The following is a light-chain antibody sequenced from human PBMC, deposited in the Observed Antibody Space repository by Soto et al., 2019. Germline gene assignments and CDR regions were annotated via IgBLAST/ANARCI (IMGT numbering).Light chain of an antibody. CDR3: QHYGSFYT. CDR1: QSISSW. V-gene: IGKV1-5*01. CDR2: GAS. Sequence: DIQMTQSPSTLSASVGDRVTITCRASQSISSWLAWYQQKPVKAPKLLIYGASSLENGVPSRFSGSGSGTEFTLTISSLQPDDFATYYCQHYGSFYTFGQGTKLETK. J-gene: IGKJ2*01.